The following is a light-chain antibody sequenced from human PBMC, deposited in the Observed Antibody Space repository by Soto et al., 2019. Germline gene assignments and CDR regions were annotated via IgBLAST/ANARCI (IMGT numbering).Light chain of an antibody. CDR2: NND. Sequence: QSVLTQPPSASATPGQRVTISCSGSSSNIGSNTANWYQQLPGTAPKLLIYNNDYRPSGVPDRFSGSKSGTSASLAISGLQSEDEAEYYCAAWDDSLSGVVFGGGTKLTVL. V-gene: IGLV1-44*01. CDR3: AAWDDSLSGVV. CDR1: SSNIGSNT. J-gene: IGLJ2*01.